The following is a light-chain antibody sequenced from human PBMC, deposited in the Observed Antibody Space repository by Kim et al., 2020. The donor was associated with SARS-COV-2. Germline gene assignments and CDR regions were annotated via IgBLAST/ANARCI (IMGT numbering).Light chain of an antibody. CDR1: QSVSSSY. CDR3: HQYDISPQT. J-gene: IGKJ1*01. CDR2: GAS. V-gene: IGKV3-20*01. Sequence: SPGERATPSATASQSVSSSYLAWYQHKPGQAPRLLMFGASSRATGIPDRFSGSGSGTDFTLTISRLEPEDFAVYYCHQYDISPQTFGQGTKVDIK.